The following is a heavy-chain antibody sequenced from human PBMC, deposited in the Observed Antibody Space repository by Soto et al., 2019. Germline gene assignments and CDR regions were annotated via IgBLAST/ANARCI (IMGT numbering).Heavy chain of an antibody. CDR3: PRSSGLVVVAATFDF. CDR2: IYYSGST. CDR1: VGSISSYY. Sequence: SVTLSLTCTVSVGSISSYYWSWIRQPPGKGLEWIGYIYYSGSTNYDPSLKSRVTISVDTSKNQFSLKLSSVTAADTAVYYCPRSSGLVVVAATFDFWGQGSLVIVSS. J-gene: IGHJ4*02. V-gene: IGHV4-59*08. D-gene: IGHD2-15*01.